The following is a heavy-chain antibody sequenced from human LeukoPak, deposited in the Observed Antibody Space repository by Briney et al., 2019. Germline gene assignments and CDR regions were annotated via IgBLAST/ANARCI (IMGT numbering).Heavy chain of an antibody. V-gene: IGHV3-53*01. CDR3: IVFGDSNH. D-gene: IGHD4-17*01. CDR2: IHTSGDT. Sequence: GGSLRLSCAASGLTGSHNYVSWVRQAPGKGLEWVSAIHTSGDTGYADSVKGRFTISRDTSKNTLYLQINSLRVEDTAVYYCIVFGDSNHWGQGTPVTVSS. J-gene: IGHJ5*02. CDR1: GLTGSHNY.